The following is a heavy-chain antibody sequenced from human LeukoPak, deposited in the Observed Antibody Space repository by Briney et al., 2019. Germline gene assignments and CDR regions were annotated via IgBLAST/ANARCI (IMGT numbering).Heavy chain of an antibody. D-gene: IGHD2/OR15-2a*01. Sequence: SETLSLTCTVSGGSIRSSSYYWGWIRQPPGKGLEWIGSIYYSGSTYYNPSLKSRVTISVDTSKNQFSLKLSSVTAADTAVYYCARDQANFYPTVGWFDPWGQGTLVTVSS. CDR2: IYYSGST. V-gene: IGHV4-39*07. J-gene: IGHJ5*02. CDR1: GGSIRSSSYY. CDR3: ARDQANFYPTVGWFDP.